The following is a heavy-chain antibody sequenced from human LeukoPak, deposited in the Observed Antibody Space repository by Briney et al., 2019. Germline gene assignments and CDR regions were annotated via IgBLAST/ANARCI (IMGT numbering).Heavy chain of an antibody. V-gene: IGHV1-69*05. D-gene: IGHD1-26*01. CDR2: IIPIFGTA. J-gene: IGHJ3*02. CDR3: ARERWEPHRDAFDI. CDR1: GGTFSSYA. Sequence: GASVKVSCKASGGTFSSYAISWVLQAPGQGLEWMGRIIPIFGTANYAQKFQGRVTITTDESTSTAYMELSSLRSEDTAVYYCARERWEPHRDAFDIWGQGTMVTVSS.